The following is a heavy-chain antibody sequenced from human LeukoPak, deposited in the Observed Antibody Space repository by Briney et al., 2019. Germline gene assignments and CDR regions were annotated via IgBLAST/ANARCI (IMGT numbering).Heavy chain of an antibody. D-gene: IGHD5-18*01. V-gene: IGHV4-61*02. CDR3: ARTTEGGYTYGYFYYYYMDV. J-gene: IGHJ6*03. CDR1: GGSISSSNYY. CDR2: IYTSGST. Sequence: SETLSLTCSVSGGSISSSNYYWSWIRQPAGKELEWIGRIYTSGSTNYNPSLKSRVTISLDTSKNQVSLKLTSVTAADTAVYYCARTTEGGYTYGYFYYYYMDVWGKGTTVTISS.